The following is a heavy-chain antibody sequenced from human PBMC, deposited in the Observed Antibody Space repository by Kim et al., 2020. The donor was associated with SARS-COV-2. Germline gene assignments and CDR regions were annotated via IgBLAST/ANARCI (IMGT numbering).Heavy chain of an antibody. V-gene: IGHV3-23*01. D-gene: IGHD1-26*01. CDR3: AKGPYSGSFRGGDY. J-gene: IGHJ4*02. CDR1: GFTFSNYA. Sequence: GGSLRLSCAASGFTFSNYAMSWVRQAPGKGLEWVSAISATGGSTFYADSVKCRFIISRDNSKNTLYLQMNSLRAEDTAVYYCAKGPYSGSFRGGDYWGQGTLVTVSS. CDR2: ISATGGST.